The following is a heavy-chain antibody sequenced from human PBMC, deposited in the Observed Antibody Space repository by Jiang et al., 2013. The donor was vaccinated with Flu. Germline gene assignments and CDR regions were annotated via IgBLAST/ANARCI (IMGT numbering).Heavy chain of an antibody. Sequence: PGQGLEWMGGIIPIFGTANYAQKFQGRVTITADESTSTAYMELSSLRSEDTAVYYCARGRYCSSTSCYADMDVWGKGTTVTVSS. CDR3: ARGRYCSSTSCYADMDV. V-gene: IGHV1-69*01. J-gene: IGHJ6*03. CDR2: IIPIFGTA. D-gene: IGHD2-2*01.